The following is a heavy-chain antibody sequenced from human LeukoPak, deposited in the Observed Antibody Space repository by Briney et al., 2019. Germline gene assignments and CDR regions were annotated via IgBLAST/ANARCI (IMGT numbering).Heavy chain of an antibody. D-gene: IGHD3-10*01. CDR3: AIDDGSGSYYKSDY. J-gene: IGHJ4*02. V-gene: IGHV4-34*01. CDR2: IDQSGST. CDR1: GGSFSGYY. Sequence: SETLSLTCAVYGGSFSGYYWSWVSQPPGKGPEWIGEIDQSGSTNYNPSLKSRVTITIDTSKNQFSLKLNSVTAADTAIYYCAIDDGSGSYYKSDYWGQGTLVTVSS.